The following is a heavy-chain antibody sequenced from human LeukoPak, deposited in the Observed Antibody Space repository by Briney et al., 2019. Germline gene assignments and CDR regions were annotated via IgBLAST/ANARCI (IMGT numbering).Heavy chain of an antibody. J-gene: IGHJ4*02. CDR1: GYSFSSNW. CDR3: ARHSYDRSDYYSTLDY. V-gene: IGHV5-51*01. Sequence: GESLKISCKGSGYSFSSNWIGWVRQMPGKGLEWMGIIYPGDSDTRYSPSFQGQVTISADKSISTAYLQWSSLKASDTAMYYCARHSYDRSDYYSTLDYWGQGTLVTVSS. CDR2: IYPGDSDT. D-gene: IGHD3-22*01.